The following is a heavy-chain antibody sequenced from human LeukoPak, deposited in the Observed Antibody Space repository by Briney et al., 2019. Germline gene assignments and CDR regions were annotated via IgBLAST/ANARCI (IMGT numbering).Heavy chain of an antibody. J-gene: IGHJ3*02. D-gene: IGHD2-2*01. V-gene: IGHV3-53*01. CDR3: ARVGSSTRDDAFDI. CDR1: GFTVSSNY. CDR2: IYSGGST. Sequence: EWSLRLSCAASGFTVSSNYMSWVRQAPGKGLEWVSVIYSGGSTYYADSVKGRFTISRDNSKDTLYLQMNSLRAEDTAVYYCARVGSSTRDDAFDIWGQGTMVTVSS.